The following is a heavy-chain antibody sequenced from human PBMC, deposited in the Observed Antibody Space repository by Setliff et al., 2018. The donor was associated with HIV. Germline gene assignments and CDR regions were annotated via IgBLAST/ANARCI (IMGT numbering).Heavy chain of an antibody. CDR3: ARRVLQDSTITSSNWFDS. Sequence: SETLSLTCTVSGDSISSYSWNWIRQPPGRGLEWIGYVYASGETNYNPSLKSRVTMSTDTSRTQFFLNLNYATAAATAVYFCARRVLQDSTITSSNWFDSWGQGTLVTVSS. V-gene: IGHV4-4*09. CDR2: VYASGET. J-gene: IGHJ5*01. CDR1: GDSISSYS. D-gene: IGHD2-2*01.